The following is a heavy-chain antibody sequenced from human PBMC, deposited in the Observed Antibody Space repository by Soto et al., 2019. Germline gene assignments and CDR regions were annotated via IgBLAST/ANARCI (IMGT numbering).Heavy chain of an antibody. CDR1: GFTFSTSA. CDR2: IVGGSGNT. Sequence: MQLVQSGPEVKKPGTSVKVSCKASGFTFSTSAVQWVRQARGQRPEWMGWIVGGSGNTNYAQNSQERVIITRDLSTSTVSMELSSLRSDDTAVYFSAARRSRLYAMDVWGQGTTVTVSS. V-gene: IGHV1-58*01. CDR3: AARRSRLYAMDV. J-gene: IGHJ6*02.